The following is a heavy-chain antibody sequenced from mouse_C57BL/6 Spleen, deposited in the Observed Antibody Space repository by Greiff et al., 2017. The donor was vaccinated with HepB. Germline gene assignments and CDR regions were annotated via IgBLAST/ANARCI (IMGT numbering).Heavy chain of an antibody. V-gene: IGHV1-5*01. CDR2: IYPGNSDT. Sequence: VQLQQSGTVLARPGASVKMSCKTSGYTFTSYWMHWVKQRPGQGLEWIGAIYPGNSDTSYNQKFKGKAKLTAVTSASTAYMELSSLTNEDSAVYYCTRESYYGSSPYAMDYWGQGTSVTVSS. J-gene: IGHJ4*01. D-gene: IGHD1-1*01. CDR3: TRESYYGSSPYAMDY. CDR1: GYTFTSYW.